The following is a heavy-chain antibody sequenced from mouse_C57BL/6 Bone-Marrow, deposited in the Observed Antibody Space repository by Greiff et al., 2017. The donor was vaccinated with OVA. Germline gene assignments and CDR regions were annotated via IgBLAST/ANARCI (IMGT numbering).Heavy chain of an antibody. V-gene: IGHV2-4*01. CDR2: IWSGGST. J-gene: IGHJ4*01. CDR3: AKKGHYYGSFYAMDY. D-gene: IGHD1-1*01. CDR1: GFSLTSYG. Sequence: QVQLKESGPGLVQPSQSLSITCTVSGFSLTSYGVHWVRQPPGKGLEWLGVIWSGGSTDYNAAFISRLSISKDNSKSQVFFKMNRLQADDTAIYYCAKKGHYYGSFYAMDYWGQGTSVTVSS.